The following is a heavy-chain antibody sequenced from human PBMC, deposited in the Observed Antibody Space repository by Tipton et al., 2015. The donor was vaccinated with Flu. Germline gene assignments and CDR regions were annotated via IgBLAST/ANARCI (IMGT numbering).Heavy chain of an antibody. CDR1: GDSISSSSYY. J-gene: IGHJ6*02. V-gene: IGHV4-39*07. CDR2: IYYSGST. D-gene: IGHD3-22*01. Sequence: TLSLTCTVSGDSISSSSYYWGWIRQPPGKGLEWIGSIYYSGSTYYNPSLKSRVTISVDTSKNQFSLKLSSVTAADTAVYYCARDPSRYYYDSSGMDVWGQGTTVTVSS. CDR3: ARDPSRYYYDSSGMDV.